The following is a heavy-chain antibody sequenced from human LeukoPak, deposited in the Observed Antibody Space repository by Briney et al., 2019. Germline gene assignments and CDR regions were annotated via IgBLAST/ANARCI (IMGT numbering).Heavy chain of an antibody. V-gene: IGHV4-34*01. J-gene: IGHJ4*02. CDR2: INHSGST. CDR3: ARELCSGGSCYLSY. CDR1: GGSFSGYY. Sequence: SETLSLTCAVYGGSFSGYYWSWIRQPPGKGLEWIGEINHSGSTNYNPSLKSRVTISVDTSKNQFSLKLSSVTAEDTAVYYCARELCSGGSCYLSYWGQGTLVTVSS. D-gene: IGHD2-15*01.